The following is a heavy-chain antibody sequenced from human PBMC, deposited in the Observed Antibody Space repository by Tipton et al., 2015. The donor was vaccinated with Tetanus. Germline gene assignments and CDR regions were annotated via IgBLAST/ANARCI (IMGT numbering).Heavy chain of an antibody. J-gene: IGHJ5*02. CDR1: GFTFSSYA. D-gene: IGHD2-15*01. V-gene: IGHV3-23*01. CDR2: ISGSGGST. Sequence: LRLSCAASGFTFSSYAMSWVRQAPGKGLEWVSAISGSGGSTYYADSVKGRFTISRDNSKNTLYLQMNSLRAEDTAVYYCAKDGVVVVAAPVNWFDPWGQGTLVTVSS. CDR3: AKDGVVVVAAPVNWFDP.